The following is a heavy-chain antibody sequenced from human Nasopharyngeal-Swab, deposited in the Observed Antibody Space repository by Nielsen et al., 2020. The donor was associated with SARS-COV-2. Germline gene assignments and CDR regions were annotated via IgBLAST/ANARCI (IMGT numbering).Heavy chain of an antibody. Sequence: GESLKISCAASGFTFSDYYMGWIRQAPGKGLEWISYITSSGSTIFYTDSVKGRFTISRDNAKNSPYLQMNSLRADDTAVYYCAREVVPSIWGQGTLVTVSS. CDR2: ITSSGSTI. J-gene: IGHJ4*02. D-gene: IGHD2-15*01. CDR3: AREVVPSI. CDR1: GFTFSDYY. V-gene: IGHV3-11*01.